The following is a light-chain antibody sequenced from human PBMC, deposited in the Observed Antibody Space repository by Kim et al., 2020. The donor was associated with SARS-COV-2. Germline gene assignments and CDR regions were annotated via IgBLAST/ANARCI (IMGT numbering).Light chain of an antibody. CDR3: QQYGRSPYT. V-gene: IGKV3-20*01. Sequence: LSPGERAILSCRASQTVSSDFLAWYQQKPGQAPRLLIFHASSRAAGIPARFSGSGSGTDFTLTINTLEPEDFAVYSCQQYGRSPYTFGRGTKLEI. CDR2: HAS. J-gene: IGKJ2*01. CDR1: QTVSSDF.